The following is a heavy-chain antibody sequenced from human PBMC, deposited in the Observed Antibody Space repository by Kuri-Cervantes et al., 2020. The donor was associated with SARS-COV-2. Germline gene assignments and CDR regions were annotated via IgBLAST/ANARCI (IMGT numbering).Heavy chain of an antibody. CDR2: ISGSGGST. Sequence: GGSLRLSCAASGFTFSSYAMSWVRQAPGKGPEWVSAISGSGGSTYYADSVKGRFTISRDNSKNTLYLQMNSLRAEDTAVYYCAKEAQRVRVGATSLFYWGQGTLVTVSS. V-gene: IGHV3-23*01. J-gene: IGHJ4*02. CDR1: GFTFSSYA. CDR3: AKEAQRVRVGATSLFY. D-gene: IGHD1-26*01.